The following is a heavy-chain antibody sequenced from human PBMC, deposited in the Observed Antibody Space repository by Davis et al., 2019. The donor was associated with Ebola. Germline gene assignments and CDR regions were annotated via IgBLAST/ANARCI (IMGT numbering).Heavy chain of an antibody. CDR2: IYYSGST. J-gene: IGHJ4*02. CDR1: GGSISSYY. CDR3: ARGVIVATITRGLVY. Sequence: SETLSLTCTVSGGSISSYYWSWIRQPPGKGLEWIGYIYYSGSTNYNPSLKSRVTISVDTSKNQFSLKLSSVTAADTAVYYCARGVIVATITRGLVYWGQGTLVTVSS. D-gene: IGHD5-12*01. V-gene: IGHV4-59*12.